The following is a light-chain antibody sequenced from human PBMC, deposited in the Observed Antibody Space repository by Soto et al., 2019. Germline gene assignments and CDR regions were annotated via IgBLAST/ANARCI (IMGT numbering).Light chain of an antibody. CDR3: AAWDDSLNVPPYV. CDR1: SSNIGSNT. Sequence: QSVLTQPPSASGTPGQRVTISCSGSSSNIGSNTVNWYQQLPGTAPKLLIYSNNQRPSGVPDRFSGSKSGTSASLAISGLQSEDEADYYCAAWDDSLNVPPYVFGTGTKVTVL. V-gene: IGLV1-44*01. J-gene: IGLJ1*01. CDR2: SNN.